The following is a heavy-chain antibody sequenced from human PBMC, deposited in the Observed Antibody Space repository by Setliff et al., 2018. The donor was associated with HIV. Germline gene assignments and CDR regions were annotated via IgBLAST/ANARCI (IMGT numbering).Heavy chain of an antibody. Sequence: SETLSLTCTVSGGSISSNIYWGWVRQSPKEGLEWIGSFDSSGSTYYNPSLNSRFTISVGTSKNQFSLKLRSVTAADTAVYYCARQPLYNDYDWRSYYFDYWGQGSLVTVSS. V-gene: IGHV4-39*01. J-gene: IGHJ4*02. CDR1: GGSISSNIY. D-gene: IGHD5-12*01. CDR3: ARQPLYNDYDWRSYYFDY. CDR2: FDSSGST.